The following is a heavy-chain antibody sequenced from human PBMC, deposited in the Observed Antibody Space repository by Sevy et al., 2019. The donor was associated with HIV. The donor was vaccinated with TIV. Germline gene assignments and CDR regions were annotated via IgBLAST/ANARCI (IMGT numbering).Heavy chain of an antibody. CDR2: INGDGKTT. J-gene: IGHJ4*02. D-gene: IGHD3-3*01. CDR3: GRPTDFSIGFPFDS. Sequence: GGSLRLSCAASGFTFSSYWMHWVRQAPGERPVWVSRINGDGKTTTYAAYVKGRLTISRDNGKNTVYLPMDSLRAADTSVYYCGRPTDFSIGFPFDSWGQGTLVTVSS. CDR1: GFTFSSYW. V-gene: IGHV3-74*03.